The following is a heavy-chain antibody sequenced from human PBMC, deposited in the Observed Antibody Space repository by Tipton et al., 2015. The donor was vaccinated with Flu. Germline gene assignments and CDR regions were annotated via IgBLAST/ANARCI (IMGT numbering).Heavy chain of an antibody. V-gene: IGHV4-59*08. D-gene: IGHD5-18*01. CDR3: ARAGYSYGALHFDY. CDR1: GGSISSYY. J-gene: IGHJ4*02. Sequence: LRLSCTVSGGSISSYYWSWIRQPPGKGLEWIGYIYYSGSTNHNPSLKSRVTISVDTSKNQFSLKLSSVTAADTAVYYCARAGYSYGALHFDYWGQGTLVTVSS. CDR2: IYYSGST.